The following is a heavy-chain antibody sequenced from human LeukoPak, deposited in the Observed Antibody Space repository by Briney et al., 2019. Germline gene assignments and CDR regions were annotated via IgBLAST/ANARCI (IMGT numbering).Heavy chain of an antibody. CDR1: GFTFSSYA. D-gene: IGHD6-13*01. V-gene: IGHV3-30-3*01. CDR3: ARDSSTWYPGSEYFYH. CDR2: ISYDGSYK. Sequence: PGGSLRLSCAASGFTFSSYAMHWVRQAPGKGLDWVAVISYDGSYKYYADSVKGRFTISRDNSKNTLYLQMNSLRADDTAVYYCARDSSTWYPGSEYFYHWGQGTLVTVSS. J-gene: IGHJ1*01.